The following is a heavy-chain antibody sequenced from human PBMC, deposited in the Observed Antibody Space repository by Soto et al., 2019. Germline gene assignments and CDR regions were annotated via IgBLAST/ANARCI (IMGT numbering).Heavy chain of an antibody. CDR3: ASYDFWSGYYTFDY. D-gene: IGHD3-3*01. CDR1: GYSFTSYW. Sequence: GESLKISCKGSGYSFTSYWISWERQMPGKGLEWMGRIDPSDSYTNYSPSFQGHVTISADKSISTAYLQWSSLKASDTAMYYCASYDFWSGYYTFDYWGQGTLVTVSS. CDR2: IDPSDSYT. V-gene: IGHV5-10-1*01. J-gene: IGHJ4*02.